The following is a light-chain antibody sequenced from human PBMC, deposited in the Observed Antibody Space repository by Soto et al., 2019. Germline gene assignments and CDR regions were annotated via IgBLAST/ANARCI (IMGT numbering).Light chain of an antibody. V-gene: IGKV1-27*01. CDR2: GAS. Sequence: DIQMTQSPSSLTASIGDRVTISCRASQGFSNSLAWYQQKPGKVPTLLIYGASILQSGVPSRFSGSGSGTEFTLTISCLQPEDVATYFCQKYDSAPLTFSGGTKVEIK. CDR3: QKYDSAPLT. CDR1: QGFSNS. J-gene: IGKJ4*01.